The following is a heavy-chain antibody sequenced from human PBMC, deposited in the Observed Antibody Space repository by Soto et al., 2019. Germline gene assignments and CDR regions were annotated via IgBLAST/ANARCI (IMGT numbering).Heavy chain of an antibody. CDR1: GSSIISSGYC. CDR3: ARLPSRPWVAY. Sequence: PSETLCLTCTVSGSSIISSGYCWGWIRQPPGRGLEWIVSLYYNVGTYYNPSLKSRVTISADTSANQFSLMLNSVTAADTAIYYCARLPSRPWVAYWGQGTLVPVSS. D-gene: IGHD3-16*01. J-gene: IGHJ4*02. CDR2: LYYNVGT. V-gene: IGHV4-39*01.